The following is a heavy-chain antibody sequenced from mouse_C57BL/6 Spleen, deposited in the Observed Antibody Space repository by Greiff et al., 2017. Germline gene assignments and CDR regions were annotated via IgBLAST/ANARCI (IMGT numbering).Heavy chain of an antibody. D-gene: IGHD2-3*01. Sequence: EVKLVESGGGLVKPGGSLKFSCAASGFTFSSYAMSWVRQTPEKRLEWVATISVGGSYTYYPDNVKGRFTISRDKAKNNLYLQLSHLTSEDTAMYDCAREIYDGNCFDYWGQGTTLTVSA. CDR2: ISVGGSYT. CDR3: AREIYDGNCFDY. J-gene: IGHJ2*01. V-gene: IGHV5-4*01. CDR1: GFTFSSYA.